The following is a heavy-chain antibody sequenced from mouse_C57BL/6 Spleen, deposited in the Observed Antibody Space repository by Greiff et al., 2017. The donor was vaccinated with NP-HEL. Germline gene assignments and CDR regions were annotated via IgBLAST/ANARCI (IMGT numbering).Heavy chain of an antibody. CDR3: AREGLRRFAY. J-gene: IGHJ3*01. CDR2: IYPSDSET. Sequence: VQLQQPGAELVRPGSSVKLSCKASGYTFTSYWMDWVKQRPGQGLEWIGNIYPSDSETHYNQKFKDKATLTIDKSSSTAYMQLSSLTSEDSAVYYCAREGLRRFAYWGQGTLVTVSA. D-gene: IGHD2-4*01. V-gene: IGHV1-61*01. CDR1: GYTFTSYW.